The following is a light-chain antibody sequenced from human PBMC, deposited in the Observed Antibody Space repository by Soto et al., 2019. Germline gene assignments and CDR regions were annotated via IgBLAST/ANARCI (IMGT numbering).Light chain of an antibody. V-gene: IGKV3-15*01. CDR3: QQYNNWLTWT. J-gene: IGKJ1*01. CDR1: QSVAGN. Sequence: EIVMTQSPATLSVSPGERATLSCRASQSVAGNLAWYQRKPGQAPRLLIYGASTRATGIPARFSGSGSGTEFTLTISSLQSEDFGVYYWQQYNNWLTWTFGQGTRVEIK. CDR2: GAS.